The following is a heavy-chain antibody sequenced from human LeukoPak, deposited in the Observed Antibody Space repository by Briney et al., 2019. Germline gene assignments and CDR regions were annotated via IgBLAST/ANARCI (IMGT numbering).Heavy chain of an antibody. V-gene: IGHV3-21*01. J-gene: IGHJ5*02. CDR2: ISSSSSYI. CDR3: ARDKYGSGSYYFNWFDP. D-gene: IGHD3-10*01. Sequence: PGGSLRLSCAASGFTFSSYSMNWVRQAPGKGLEWVSSISSSSSYIYYADSVKGRFTISRDNAKNSLYLQMNSLRAEDTVVYYCARDKYGSGSYYFNWFDPWGQGTLVTVSS. CDR1: GFTFSSYS.